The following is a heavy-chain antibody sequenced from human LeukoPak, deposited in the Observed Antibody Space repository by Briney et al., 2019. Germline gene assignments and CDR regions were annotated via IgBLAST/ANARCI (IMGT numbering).Heavy chain of an antibody. CDR3: ARTEEWAVDIDY. CDR2: INPNSGGT. D-gene: IGHD2-8*01. V-gene: IGHV1-2*02. Sequence: GASVTVSCKASGYTFTGYYMHWVRQAPGQGLEWMGWINPNSGGTNYAQKFQGRVTMTRDTSISTAYMELSRLRSDDTAEYYCARTEEWAVDIDYWGQGTLVTVSS. CDR1: GYTFTGYY. J-gene: IGHJ4*02.